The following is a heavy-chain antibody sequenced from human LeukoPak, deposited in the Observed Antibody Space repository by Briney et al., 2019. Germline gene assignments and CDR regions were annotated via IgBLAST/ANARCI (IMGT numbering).Heavy chain of an antibody. CDR1: GYSFTNYW. CDR2: IYPGDSDT. V-gene: IGHV5-51*01. CDR3: ARVQLRFLEWPNAGMHAFDI. Sequence: GESLKISCKGSGYSFTNYWIGWVRQMPGKGLEWMGIIYPGDSDTRYSPSFQGQVTISADKSISTAYLQWSSLKASDTAMYYCARVQLRFLEWPNAGMHAFDIWGQGTMVTVSS. J-gene: IGHJ3*02. D-gene: IGHD3-3*01.